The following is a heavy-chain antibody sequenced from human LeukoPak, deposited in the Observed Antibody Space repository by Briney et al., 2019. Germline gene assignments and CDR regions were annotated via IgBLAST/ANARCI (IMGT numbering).Heavy chain of an antibody. CDR2: ISSSSTYI. Sequence: GGSLRLSCAASGFTFSSYSMNWVRQAPGKGLEWVSSISSSSTYIYYADSVKGRFTISRDNAKNSLHLQMNSLRAEDTAVYYCARNRYGSSLDAFDIWGQGTVVTVSS. V-gene: IGHV3-21*01. J-gene: IGHJ3*02. CDR3: ARNRYGSSLDAFDI. D-gene: IGHD6-13*01. CDR1: GFTFSSYS.